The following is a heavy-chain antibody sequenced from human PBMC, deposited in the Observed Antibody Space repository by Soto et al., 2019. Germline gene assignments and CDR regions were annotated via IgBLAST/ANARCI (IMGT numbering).Heavy chain of an antibody. CDR1: GGSISSSSYY. D-gene: IGHD3-10*01. CDR2: IYYSGST. J-gene: IGHJ6*02. Sequence: SETLSLTCPVSGGSISSSSYYWGWIRQPPGKGLEWIESIYYSGSTYYNPSLKSRVTISVETSKNQFSLKLSSVTAADTAVYYCASVMVEFATYYYYYYGMDVWGQETTVTVSS. CDR3: ASVMVEFATYYYYYYGMDV. V-gene: IGHV4-39*01.